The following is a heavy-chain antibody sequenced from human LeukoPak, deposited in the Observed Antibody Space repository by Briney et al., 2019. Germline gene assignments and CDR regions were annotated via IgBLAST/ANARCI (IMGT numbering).Heavy chain of an antibody. Sequence: GESLKISFKGSGYSFTSYWIGWVRRMPGKGLEWMGIIYPGDPDTRYSPSFQGQVTISADKSISTAYLQWSSLKASDTAMYYCARHEVYGGNSIGYWGQGTLVTVSS. CDR2: IYPGDPDT. D-gene: IGHD4-23*01. J-gene: IGHJ4*02. CDR1: GYSFTSYW. V-gene: IGHV5-51*01. CDR3: ARHEVYGGNSIGY.